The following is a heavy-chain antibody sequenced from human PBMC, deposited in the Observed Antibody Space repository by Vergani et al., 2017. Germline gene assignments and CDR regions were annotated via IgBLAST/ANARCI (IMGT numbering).Heavy chain of an antibody. Sequence: QVQLVQSGAEVKKPGSSVKVSCKASGGTFSSYAISWVRQAPGQGLEWMGRIIPILGIANYAQKFQGRVTITADKSTSTAYMELNSLRSEDTAVYYCARMGDSGYDSSGYYYDYWGQGTLVTVSS. CDR1: GGTFSSYA. V-gene: IGHV1-69*09. J-gene: IGHJ4*02. CDR3: ARMGDSGYDSSGYYYDY. CDR2: IIPILGIA. D-gene: IGHD3-22*01.